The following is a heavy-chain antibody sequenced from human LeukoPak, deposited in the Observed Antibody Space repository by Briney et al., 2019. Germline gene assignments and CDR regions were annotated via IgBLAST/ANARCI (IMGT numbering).Heavy chain of an antibody. CDR3: ARVSGPGMNEYYHL. Sequence: GGSLRLSCAATGITFSGAWMHWVRQAPGKGLVWVSRINDDGSFRRYANSVKGRFTISRDNAKNTLFLQMDSLRAEDTAVYYCARVSGPGMNEYYHLWGQGTLVTVSS. J-gene: IGHJ1*01. D-gene: IGHD3-10*01. V-gene: IGHV3-74*01. CDR1: GITFSGAW. CDR2: INDDGSFR.